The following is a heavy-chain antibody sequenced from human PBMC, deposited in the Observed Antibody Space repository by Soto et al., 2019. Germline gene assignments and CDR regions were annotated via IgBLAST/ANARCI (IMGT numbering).Heavy chain of an antibody. V-gene: IGHV1-18*01. D-gene: IGHD6-19*01. CDR2: ISAYNGNT. J-gene: IGHJ6*04. CDR3: AREGEWLVLYYYYGMDV. CDR1: GYTFTSYG. Sequence: QVQLVQSGAEVKKPGASVKVSCKASGYTFTSYGIIWVRQAPGQGLEWMGWISAYNGNTNYAQKLQGRVTMTTDTSTSKAYMERRSLRSDDTAVYYCAREGEWLVLYYYYGMDVGGEGTTVTVSS.